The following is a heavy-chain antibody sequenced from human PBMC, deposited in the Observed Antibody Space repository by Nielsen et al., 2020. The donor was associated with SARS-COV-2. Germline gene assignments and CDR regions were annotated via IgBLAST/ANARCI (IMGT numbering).Heavy chain of an antibody. V-gene: IGHV4-31*03. CDR1: GGSISSGGYY. CDR2: IYYSGST. J-gene: IGHJ4*02. Sequence: SETLSLTCTVSGGSISSGGYYWSWICQHPGKGLEWIGYIYYSGSTYYNPSLKSRVTISVDTSKNQFSLKLSSVTAADTAVYYCARARGDYALDYWGQGTLVTVSS. CDR3: ARARGDYALDY. D-gene: IGHD4-17*01.